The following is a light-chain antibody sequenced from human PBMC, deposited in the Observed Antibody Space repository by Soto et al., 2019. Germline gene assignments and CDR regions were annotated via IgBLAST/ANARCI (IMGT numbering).Light chain of an antibody. J-gene: IGLJ1*01. V-gene: IGLV2-11*01. CDR3: CSYGGSFPYV. Sequence: QSALTQPPSVSGSPGQSVTISCTGTSSDVGGYDYVSWYQQRSGKAPKLLIYDVTKRPSGVPDRFSGSKSGNTASLTISGLQAEDEADFYCCSYGGSFPYVFGTGTKLTVL. CDR1: SSDVGGYDY. CDR2: DVT.